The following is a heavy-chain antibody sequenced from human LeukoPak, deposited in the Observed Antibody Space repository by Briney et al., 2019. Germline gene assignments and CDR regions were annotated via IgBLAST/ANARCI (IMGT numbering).Heavy chain of an antibody. Sequence: SETLSLTCTVSGGSISSGDYYWSWIRQPPGQGLEWIGYIYYSGSTYYNPSLKSRVTISVDTSKNQFSLKLSSVTAADTAVYYCARDPISIFGVSYCYGMDVWGQGTTVTVSS. CDR2: IYYSGST. V-gene: IGHV4-30-4*01. CDR1: GGSISSGDYY. CDR3: ARDPISIFGVSYCYGMDV. D-gene: IGHD3-3*01. J-gene: IGHJ6*02.